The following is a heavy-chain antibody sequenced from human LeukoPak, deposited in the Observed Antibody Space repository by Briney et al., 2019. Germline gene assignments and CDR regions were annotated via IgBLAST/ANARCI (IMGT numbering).Heavy chain of an antibody. CDR3: AREADTYYYGSGVYYYYYMDV. V-gene: IGHV1-69*13. CDR2: IIPIFGTA. Sequence: SVKVSCKASGGTFSSYAISWVRQAPGQGLEWMGGIIPIFGTANYAQKFQGRVTITADESTSTAYMELSSLRSEDTAVYYCAREADTYYYGSGVYYYYYMDVWGKGTTVTVSS. CDR1: GGTFSSYA. J-gene: IGHJ6*03. D-gene: IGHD3-10*01.